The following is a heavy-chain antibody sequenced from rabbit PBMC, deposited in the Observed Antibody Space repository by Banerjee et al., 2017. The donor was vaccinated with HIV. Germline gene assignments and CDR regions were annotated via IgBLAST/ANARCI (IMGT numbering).Heavy chain of an antibody. V-gene: IGHV1S45*01. D-gene: IGHD6-1*01. J-gene: IGHJ4*01. CDR3: ARGGYTYGYAGYAYAIVGGYFNL. CDR1: GFDFSSNA. CDR2: IYTGSSGST. Sequence: QEQLVESGGGLVQPEGSLTLTCKASGFDFSSNAMCWVRQAPGKGLEWIACIYTGSSGSTYYASWAKGRFTISKTSSTTVTLQMTSLTAADTATYFCARGGYTYGYAGYAYAIVGGYFNLWGQGTLVTVS.